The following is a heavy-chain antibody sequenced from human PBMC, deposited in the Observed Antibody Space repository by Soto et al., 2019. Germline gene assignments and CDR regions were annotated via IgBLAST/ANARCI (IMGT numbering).Heavy chain of an antibody. V-gene: IGHV4-59*01. Sequence: SETLSLTCNVSGGSMNTYYWTWIRKPPGKGLEWIGYVYYTGNTNYKPSLKNRVIISVDTSKNQFSLKLNSVTAAETAMYYCARAYMTNIHMEGWGRGTMVT. CDR2: VYYTGNT. CDR3: ARAYMTNIHMEG. CDR1: GGSMNTYY. D-gene: IGHD4-17*01. J-gene: IGHJ6*02.